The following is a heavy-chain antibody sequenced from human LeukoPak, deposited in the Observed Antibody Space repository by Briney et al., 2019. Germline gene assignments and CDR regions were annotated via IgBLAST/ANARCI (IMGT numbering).Heavy chain of an antibody. CDR2: IRYDGNNK. CDR1: GFTFSTYG. CDR3: ARDRHAYYDILTGYASYFEY. J-gene: IGHJ4*02. V-gene: IGHV3-30*02. D-gene: IGHD3-9*01. Sequence: GGSLRLSCAASGFTFSTYGMHWVRQAPGKGLEWVAFIRYDGNNKFYADSVKGRFTISRDNSKNTLYLQMNSLRPEDTAVYYCARDRHAYYDILTGYASYFEYWGQGALVTVSS.